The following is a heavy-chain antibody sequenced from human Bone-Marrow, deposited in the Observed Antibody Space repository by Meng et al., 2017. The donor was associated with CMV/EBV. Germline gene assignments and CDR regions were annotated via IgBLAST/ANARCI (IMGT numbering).Heavy chain of an antibody. J-gene: IGHJ4*02. CDR3: AKEFRHCSSTSC. CDR2: ISGSGGST. Sequence: GESLKISCAASGFTFSSYAMSWVRQAPGKGLEWVSAISGSGGSTYYADSVKGRFTISRDNSKNTLYLQMNSLRAEDTAVYYCAKEFRHCSSTSCWGQGTLVTVSS. D-gene: IGHD2-2*01. V-gene: IGHV3-23*01. CDR1: GFTFSSYA.